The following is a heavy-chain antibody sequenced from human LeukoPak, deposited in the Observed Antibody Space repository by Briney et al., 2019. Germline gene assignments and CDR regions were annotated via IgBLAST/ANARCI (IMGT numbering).Heavy chain of an antibody. Sequence: PGGSLRLSCVASGFTLGSNWMHWVRQAPGKGLVWVSRIKSDGSSISYADSVKGRFTFSRDNAKNTLYLQMNSLRADDTAVYYCARTDYFDTWGQGTMVTVSS. D-gene: IGHD3-16*01. CDR1: GFTLGSNW. CDR3: ARTDYFDT. V-gene: IGHV3-74*01. CDR2: IKSDGSSI. J-gene: IGHJ3*02.